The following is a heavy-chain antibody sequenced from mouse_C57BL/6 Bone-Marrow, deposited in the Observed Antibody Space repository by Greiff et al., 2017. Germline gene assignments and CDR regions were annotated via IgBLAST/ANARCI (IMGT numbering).Heavy chain of an antibody. V-gene: IGHV1-72*01. J-gene: IGHJ3*01. CDR3: ERGRQWVAY. CDR2: IVPNGGGT. D-gene: IGHD6-1*01. Sequence: QVQLQQPGAELVKPGASVTLSCKASGYTFTSYWMHWVKQRPGRGLEWIGGIVPNGGGTKYNQKFKSKATLTVDTPSSTASMQLSSLTAEDSADYYCERGRQWVAYWGQGTLVTVSA. CDR1: GYTFTSYW.